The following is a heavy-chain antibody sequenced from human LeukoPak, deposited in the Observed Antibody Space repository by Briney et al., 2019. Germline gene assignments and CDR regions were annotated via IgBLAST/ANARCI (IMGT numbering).Heavy chain of an antibody. CDR1: GSTFITSW. V-gene: IGHV3-7*01. J-gene: IGHJ3*02. Sequence: GGSLRLSCAASGSTFITSWMSWVRQAPGKGLEWVANIFQDGNEKYYVDSVKGRFTISRDNAKNSLYLQMNSLRVEDTAVYYCARTIVEVRAASDVFDIWGQGTMVTVSS. D-gene: IGHD2-2*01. CDR2: IFQDGNEK. CDR3: ARTIVEVRAASDVFDI.